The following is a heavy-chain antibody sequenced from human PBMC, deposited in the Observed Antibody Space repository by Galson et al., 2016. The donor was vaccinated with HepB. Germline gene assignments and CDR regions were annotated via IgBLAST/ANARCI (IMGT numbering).Heavy chain of an antibody. Sequence: CAASGFAFSSYAINWVRQTPGKGLEWISYIGLSGASTYYADSGKGRFSISRDNSKSTLYLEMSSLRVDGSAIYYCAKPYTSGWLTSFDHWGQGTLVTVSS. CDR1: GFAFSSYA. CDR2: IGLSGAST. CDR3: AKPYTSGWLTSFDH. J-gene: IGHJ4*02. V-gene: IGHV3-23*01. D-gene: IGHD6-19*01.